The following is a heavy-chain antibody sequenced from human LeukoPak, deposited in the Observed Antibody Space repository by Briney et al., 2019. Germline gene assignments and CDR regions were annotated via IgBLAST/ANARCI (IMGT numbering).Heavy chain of an antibody. Sequence: SETLSPTCSVSGGSVSRGYYYWSWIRQPPGKGLEWIGSIYYSGSTYYNPSLKSRVTISVDTSKNQFSLKLNSVTTADTAVYYCTRGVVAPRFWFDPWGQGTLVTVSS. V-gene: IGHV4-39*07. D-gene: IGHD2-15*01. CDR1: GGSVSRGYYY. J-gene: IGHJ5*02. CDR2: IYYSGST. CDR3: TRGVVAPRFWFDP.